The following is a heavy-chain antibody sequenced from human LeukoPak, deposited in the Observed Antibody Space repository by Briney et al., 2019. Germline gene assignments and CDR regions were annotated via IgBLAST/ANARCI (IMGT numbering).Heavy chain of an antibody. V-gene: IGHV1-18*01. J-gene: IGHJ6*03. Sequence: ASVKVSCKASGYTFTSYGISWVRQAPGQGLEWMGWISAYNGNTNYAQKLQGRVTMTTDTSTSTAYMELSSLRSEDTAVYYCARDHGSEMATIPNYYYYMDVWGKGTTVTVSS. CDR3: ARDHGSEMATIPNYYYYMDV. CDR2: ISAYNGNT. CDR1: GYTFTSYG. D-gene: IGHD5-24*01.